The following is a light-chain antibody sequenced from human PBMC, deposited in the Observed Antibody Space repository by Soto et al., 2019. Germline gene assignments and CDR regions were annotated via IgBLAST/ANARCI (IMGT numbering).Light chain of an antibody. CDR2: EAS. V-gene: IGLV2-23*01. CDR3: CSNAGGSTYV. Sequence: QSALTQPASVSGSPGQSITISCTGTSSDVGSHKLVSWYQQYPGKAPKLIIFEASERPSGVSNRFSGSKSGSTASLTISGLQAEDEADYYCCSNAGGSTYVFGTGTKV. CDR1: SSDVGSHKL. J-gene: IGLJ1*01.